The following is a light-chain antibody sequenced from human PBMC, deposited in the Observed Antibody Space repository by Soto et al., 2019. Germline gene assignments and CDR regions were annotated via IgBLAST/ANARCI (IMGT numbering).Light chain of an antibody. CDR2: DSS. J-gene: IGKJ5*01. V-gene: IGKV3-11*01. CDR3: QQRNSWPVT. Sequence: EVVLTQSPATLSLSPGERATLSCRASQSVSSYIAWYQQKPGQAPRLLIYDSSNRATGIPARFSGSGSGTDFTLTTSSLDPEDFAGYYCQQRNSWPVTFGQGTRLEIK. CDR1: QSVSSY.